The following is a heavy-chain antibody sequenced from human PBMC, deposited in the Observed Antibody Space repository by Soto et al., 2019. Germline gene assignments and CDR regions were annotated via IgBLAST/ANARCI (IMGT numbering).Heavy chain of an antibody. J-gene: IGHJ6*02. D-gene: IGHD3-10*01. CDR2: ISKSGFT. Sequence: QAQLQTSGPGLVKPSETLSLTCTVSSVSINSFTNHYCSWIRQPPGKGLEWVGYISKSGFTRYNPSLSRRGTLSVDTSKNQFSLKRSSVTAADTALYFCATQGFGKLHGLVDVWGQGTTVTVSS. CDR3: ATQGFGKLHGLVDV. CDR1: SVSINSFTNHY. V-gene: IGHV4-59*08.